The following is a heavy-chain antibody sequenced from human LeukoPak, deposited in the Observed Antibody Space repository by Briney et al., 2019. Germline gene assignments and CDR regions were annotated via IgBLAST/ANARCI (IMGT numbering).Heavy chain of an antibody. Sequence: SETLSLTCTVSGDSISNYYWSWIRQPPGKALEWVGYVHFSGSTNYNPSLKSRVTISVDTSKNQFSLKLSSVTAADTAVYYCARDHGGSYADYWGQGTLVTVSS. D-gene: IGHD1-26*01. CDR1: GDSISNYY. V-gene: IGHV4-59*12. CDR3: ARDHGGSYADY. J-gene: IGHJ4*02. CDR2: VHFSGST.